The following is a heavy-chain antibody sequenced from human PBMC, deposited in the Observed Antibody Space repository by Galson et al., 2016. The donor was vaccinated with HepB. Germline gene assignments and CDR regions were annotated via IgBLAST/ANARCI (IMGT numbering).Heavy chain of an antibody. CDR1: GFIFNNAW. Sequence: SLRLSCAASGFIFNNAWMSWVRQAPGKGLEWVGRIKSTTDGGTTDYAAPVKGRFSISRDDSKNTPYLQMNSLKTEDTAVYYCTTDIHSSWYDSWGQGTLVTVSS. D-gene: IGHD6-13*01. CDR3: TTDIHSSWYDS. J-gene: IGHJ5*01. CDR2: IKSTTDGGTT. V-gene: IGHV3-15*01.